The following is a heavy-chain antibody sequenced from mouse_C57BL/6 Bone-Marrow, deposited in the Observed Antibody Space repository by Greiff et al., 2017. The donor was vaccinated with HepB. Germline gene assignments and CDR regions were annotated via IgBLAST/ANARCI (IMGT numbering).Heavy chain of an antibody. CDR2: IDPSDSYT. V-gene: IGHV1-50*01. CDR1: GYTFTSYW. J-gene: IGHJ2*01. CDR3: AKLPYFDY. D-gene: IGHD2-1*01. Sequence: VQLQQPGAELVKPGASVKLSCKASGYTFTSYWMQWVKQRPGQGLEWIGEIDPSDSYTNYNQKFKGKATLTVDTSSSTAYMQCSSLTSEDSAVYYCAKLPYFDYWGQGTTLTVSS.